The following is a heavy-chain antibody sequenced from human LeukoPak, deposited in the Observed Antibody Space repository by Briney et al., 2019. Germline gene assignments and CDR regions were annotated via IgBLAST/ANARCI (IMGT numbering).Heavy chain of an antibody. D-gene: IGHD2-21*01. V-gene: IGHV3-74*01. J-gene: IGHJ6*02. Sequence: GGSLRLSCAVSGITFSSYWMHWVRQDPGRGLLWVSRINTQGTYTNYADSVKGRFTISRDNAKNTLYLQMNSLGAEDTAVYYCARDRFCGGANCYELIYGMDVWGQGTTVTV. CDR2: INTQGTYT. CDR1: GITFSSYW. CDR3: ARDRFCGGANCYELIYGMDV.